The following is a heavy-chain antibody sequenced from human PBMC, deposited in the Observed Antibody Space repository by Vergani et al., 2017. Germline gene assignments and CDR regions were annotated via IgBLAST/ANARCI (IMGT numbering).Heavy chain of an antibody. CDR2: IQFDGSNQ. Sequence: QVQLVESGGGVVQRGGSLRLSCATSGFTLSNYDMQWIRQGPGKGLEFVAFIQFDGSNQYYADSVKGRFTLSRDFSKNTLYLQMNSLRTDDTAVYYCARAVGYYYDSSGSYWGQGTLVTVSS. J-gene: IGHJ4*02. CDR1: GFTLSNYD. V-gene: IGHV3-30*02. CDR3: ARAVGYYYDSSGSY. D-gene: IGHD3-22*01.